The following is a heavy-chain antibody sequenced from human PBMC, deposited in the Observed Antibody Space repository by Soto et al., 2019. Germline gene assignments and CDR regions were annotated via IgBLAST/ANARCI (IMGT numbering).Heavy chain of an antibody. CDR3: AIADGWYYFDY. D-gene: IGHD6-19*01. Sequence: SETLSLTCTFSGGSSTTYYWSWIRQFPGKGLEWIGYRYYSGSTSYNPSLESRVTILVDTSKKKFSLELKSVTAADAAVYYCAIADGWYYFDYWGQGVQVTVSS. CDR1: GGSSTTYY. J-gene: IGHJ4*02. CDR2: RYYSGST. V-gene: IGHV4-59*08.